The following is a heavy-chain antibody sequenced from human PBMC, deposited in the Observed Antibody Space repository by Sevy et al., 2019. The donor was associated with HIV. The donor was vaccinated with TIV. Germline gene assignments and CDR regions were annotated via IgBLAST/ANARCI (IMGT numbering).Heavy chain of an antibody. D-gene: IGHD4-17*01. CDR3: ARDGGTVTTPGSFDI. CDR1: GGSLSGYY. V-gene: IGHV4-34*12. CDR2: IMPSGIT. Sequence: QSQTLSLTCAVYGGSLSGYYWSWIRQPPGKGLEWIGEIMPSGITNYNPSLKSRVSISIDTSKNQFSLKVNSVTAADTAVYYCARDGGTVTTPGSFDIWGQGTMVTVSS. J-gene: IGHJ3*02.